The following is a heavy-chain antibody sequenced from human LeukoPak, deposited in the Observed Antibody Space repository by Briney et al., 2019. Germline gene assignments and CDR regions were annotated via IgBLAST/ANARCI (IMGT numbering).Heavy chain of an antibody. CDR3: ASVLWFGELGLDY. CDR1: GGSISSYY. CDR2: IYHSGST. V-gene: IGHV4-59*12. J-gene: IGHJ4*02. Sequence: SETLSLTCTVSGGSISSYYWSWIRQPPGKGLEWIGEIYHSGSTNYNPSLKSRVTISVDKSKNQFSLKLSSVTAADTAVYYCASVLWFGELGLDYWGQGTLVTVSS. D-gene: IGHD3-10*01.